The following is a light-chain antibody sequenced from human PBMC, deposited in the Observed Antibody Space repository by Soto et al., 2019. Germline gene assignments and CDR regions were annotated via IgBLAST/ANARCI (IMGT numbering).Light chain of an antibody. J-gene: IGKJ5*01. CDR2: GAT. Sequence: EMVLTKSPGTLAWSPRGRATLSCRASQSVSSGFLAWYQQKPGQAPRLLIYGATSRATGIPDRFSGSGSGTDFTLTISRLEPEDFAVYYCQLPASSPLTFAQGTRLEIK. V-gene: IGKV3-20*01. CDR1: QSVSSGF. CDR3: QLPASSPLT.